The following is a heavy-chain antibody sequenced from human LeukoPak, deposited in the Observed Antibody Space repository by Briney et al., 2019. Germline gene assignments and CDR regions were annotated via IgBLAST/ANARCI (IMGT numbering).Heavy chain of an antibody. CDR2: INPNSGGI. CDR3: ARVHHYFDIAFDY. Sequence: GASVKVSCKASGYTFTGYYMHWVRQAPGQGLEWMGWINPNSGGINYAQKFQGRVTMTRDTSISTAYMELSSLRSEDTAVYYCARVHHYFDIAFDYWGQGTLVTVSS. J-gene: IGHJ4*02. CDR1: GYTFTGYY. V-gene: IGHV1-2*02. D-gene: IGHD3-22*01.